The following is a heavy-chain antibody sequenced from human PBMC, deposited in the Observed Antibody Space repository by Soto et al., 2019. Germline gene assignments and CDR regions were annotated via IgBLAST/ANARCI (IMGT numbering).Heavy chain of an antibody. CDR2: INHSGST. J-gene: IGHJ6*02. V-gene: IGHV4-34*01. D-gene: IGHD5-18*01. Sequence: SSETLSLTCAVYGGSFSGYYWSWIRQPPGKGLEWIGEINHSGSTNYNPSLKSRVTISVDTSKNQFSLKLSSVTAADTAVYYCARGVSYGFHLYYYYGMDVWGQGTTVTVSS. CDR1: GGSFSGYY. CDR3: ARGVSYGFHLYYYYGMDV.